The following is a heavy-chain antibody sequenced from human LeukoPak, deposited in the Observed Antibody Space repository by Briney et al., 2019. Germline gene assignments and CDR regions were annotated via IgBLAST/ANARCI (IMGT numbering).Heavy chain of an antibody. J-gene: IGHJ4*02. CDR2: IYYTGTT. CDR3: ARHECGGSCYPEDY. Sequence: PSETLSLTCTVSGGSISNYYWSWIRQPPGKGLEWIGYIYYTGTTNYNPSLESRVTMSVDTSKNQFSLKLSSVTAADTAVYFCARHECGGSCYPEDYWGQGTLVTVSS. CDR1: GGSISNYY. D-gene: IGHD2-15*01. V-gene: IGHV4-59*08.